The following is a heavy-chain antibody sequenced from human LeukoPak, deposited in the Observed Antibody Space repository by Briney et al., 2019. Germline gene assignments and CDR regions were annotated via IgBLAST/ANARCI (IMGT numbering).Heavy chain of an antibody. CDR1: GYTFTSYD. D-gene: IGHD2-2*02. V-gene: IGHV1-8*03. Sequence: ASVKVSCKASGYTFTSYDINWVRQATGQGLEWMGWMNPNSGNTGYTQKFQGRVTITRNTSISTAYMELSSLRSEDTAVYYCARGTGHHRIVVVPAAIGDYWGQGTLVTVSS. J-gene: IGHJ4*02. CDR3: ARGTGHHRIVVVPAAIGDY. CDR2: MNPNSGNT.